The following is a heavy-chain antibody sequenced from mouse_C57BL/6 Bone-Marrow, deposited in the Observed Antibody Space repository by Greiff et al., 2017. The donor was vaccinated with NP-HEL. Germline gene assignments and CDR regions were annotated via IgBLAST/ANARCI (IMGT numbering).Heavy chain of an antibody. J-gene: IGHJ1*03. CDR3: ARSELGVYGSRPYWYFDV. V-gene: IGHV1-85*01. Sequence: VQLQQSGPELVKPGASVKLSCKASGYTFTSYDINWVKQRPGQGLEWIGWIYPRDGSTKYNEKFKGKATLTVDTSSSTAYMELHSLTSEDSAVYFCARSELGVYGSRPYWYFDVWGTGTTVTVSS. CDR1: GYTFTSYD. D-gene: IGHD1-1*01. CDR2: IYPRDGST.